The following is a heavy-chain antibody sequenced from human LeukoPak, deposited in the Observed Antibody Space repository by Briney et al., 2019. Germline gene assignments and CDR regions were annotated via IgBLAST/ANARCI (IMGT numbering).Heavy chain of an antibody. CDR2: IYYSGST. CDR3: ARVRTAAPTYYYYMDV. CDR1: GGSFSGYY. V-gene: IGHV4-30-4*08. D-gene: IGHD2-2*01. J-gene: IGHJ6*03. Sequence: SETLSLTCAVYGGSFSGYYWSWIRQPPGKGLEWIGYIYYSGSTYYNPSLKSRVTISVDTSKSQFSQKLSSVTAADAAVYYCARVRTAAPTYYYYMDVWGKGTTVAVSS.